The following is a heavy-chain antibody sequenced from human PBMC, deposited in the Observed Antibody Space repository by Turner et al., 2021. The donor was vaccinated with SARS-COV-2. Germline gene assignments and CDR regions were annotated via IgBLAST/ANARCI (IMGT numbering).Heavy chain of an antibody. V-gene: IGHV1-2*02. J-gene: IGHJ4*02. CDR1: GYTFTSYK. D-gene: IGHD2-15*01. CDR2: VTANSGDT. Sequence: QVQLVQSGAEVKKPGASVKVSCTASGYTFTSYKIHWLRQAPGQVLEWMGWVTANSGDTNYAQKFQGRVTMTRDTSISTAYMELSSLRSDDTAVYYCARVCNGNVCKNFDYWGQGTLVTVSS. CDR3: ARVCNGNVCKNFDY.